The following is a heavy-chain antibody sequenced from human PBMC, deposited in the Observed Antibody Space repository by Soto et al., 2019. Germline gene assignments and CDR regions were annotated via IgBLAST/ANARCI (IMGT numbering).Heavy chain of an antibody. CDR2: ISAYNGNT. CDR3: ARDTTLIDIQLWSLRLDY. V-gene: IGHV1-18*01. Sequence: ASVKVSCKASGYTFTSYGISWVRQAPGQGLEWMGWISAYNGNTNYAQKLQGRVTMTTDTSTSTAYMELRSLRSDDTAVSYCARDTTLIDIQLWSLRLDYWGQGTLVTVSS. D-gene: IGHD5-18*01. J-gene: IGHJ4*02. CDR1: GYTFTSYG.